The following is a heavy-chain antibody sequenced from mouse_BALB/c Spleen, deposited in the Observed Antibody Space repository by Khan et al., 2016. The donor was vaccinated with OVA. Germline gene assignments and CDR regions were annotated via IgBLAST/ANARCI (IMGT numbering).Heavy chain of an antibody. CDR1: GYSITSGYG. CDR3: ARTARIKY. CDR2: ISYSGST. Sequence: QLEESGPGLVKPSQSLSLTCTVTGYSITSGYGWNWIRQFPGNKLEWMGYISYSGSTNYNPSLKSRISINRDTSKHQFFLQLNSVTTEDTATYYCARTARIKYWGQGTTLAVTS. V-gene: IGHV3-2*02. J-gene: IGHJ2*01. D-gene: IGHD1-2*01.